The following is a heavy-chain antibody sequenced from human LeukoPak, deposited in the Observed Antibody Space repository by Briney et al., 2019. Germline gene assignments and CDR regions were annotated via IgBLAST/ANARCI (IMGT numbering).Heavy chain of an antibody. CDR1: GGSISSYY. Sequence: SETLSLTCTVSGGSISSYYWSWIRQPPGKGLEWIVYIYYSGSTNYNPSLESRVTISVDTSKNQFSLKLSSVTAADTAVYYCASGEWELLRYWGQGTLVTVSS. J-gene: IGHJ4*02. V-gene: IGHV4-59*01. CDR2: IYYSGST. D-gene: IGHD1-26*01. CDR3: ASGEWELLRY.